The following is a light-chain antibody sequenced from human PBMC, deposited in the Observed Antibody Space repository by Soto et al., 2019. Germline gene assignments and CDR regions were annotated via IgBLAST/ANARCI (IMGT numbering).Light chain of an antibody. J-gene: IGKJ5*01. Sequence: DIQVTQSPPTLSASVGDRVTITCRASQTISTWMAWYQQKPGKAPKLLVYDASTLQSGVASRFSGSGSGTDFTFTISSLQPEDIATYYCQQYSHLITFGQGTRLEIK. CDR3: QQYSHLIT. CDR1: QTISTW. CDR2: DAS. V-gene: IGKV1-5*01.